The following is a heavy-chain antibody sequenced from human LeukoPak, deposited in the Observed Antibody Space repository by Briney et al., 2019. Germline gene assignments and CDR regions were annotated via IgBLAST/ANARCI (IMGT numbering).Heavy chain of an antibody. D-gene: IGHD3-16*02. J-gene: IGHJ4*02. CDR2: INHSGST. V-gene: IGHV4-34*01. CDR1: GFIFSDYV. Sequence: GSLRLSCAASGFIFSDYVMNWLRQAPGWGLEWIGEINHSGSTYYNPSLKSRVTISIDTSKNQFSLKLTSVIAADTAVYYCARDRGIMTTFGGVIAKGAHYWGQGTLVTVSS. CDR3: ARDRGIMTTFGGVIAKGAHY.